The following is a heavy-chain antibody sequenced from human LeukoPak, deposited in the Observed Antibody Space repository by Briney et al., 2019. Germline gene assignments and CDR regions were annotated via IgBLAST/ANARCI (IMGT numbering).Heavy chain of an antibody. J-gene: IGHJ3*02. CDR1: GFTFDDYT. CDR2: ISWDGGST. D-gene: IGHD2-2*01. V-gene: IGHV3-43*01. CDR3: ASPIVVVPAAMVFDAFDI. Sequence: GGSLRLSCAASGFTFDDYTMHWVRQAPGKGLEWVSLISWDGGSTYYADSVKGRFTISRDNSKNTLYLQMNSLRAEDTAVYYCASPIVVVPAAMVFDAFDIWGQGTMVTVSS.